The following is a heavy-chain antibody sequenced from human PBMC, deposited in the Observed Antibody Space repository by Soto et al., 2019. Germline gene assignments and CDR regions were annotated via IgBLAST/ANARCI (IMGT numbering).Heavy chain of an antibody. CDR3: ARAGLLIRTICFDP. J-gene: IGHJ5*02. Sequence: QGQLQQWGAGLLKPSETLSLTCAVYGGSFSGYYWSWIRQPPGKGLEWIGEINHSGSTNYNPSLKGRVTISVDTSKNTFSLKMSSVTAEDTAVYYCARAGLLIRTICFDPWGQGTLVTVSS. V-gene: IGHV4-34*01. CDR1: GGSFSGYY. D-gene: IGHD2-2*01. CDR2: INHSGST.